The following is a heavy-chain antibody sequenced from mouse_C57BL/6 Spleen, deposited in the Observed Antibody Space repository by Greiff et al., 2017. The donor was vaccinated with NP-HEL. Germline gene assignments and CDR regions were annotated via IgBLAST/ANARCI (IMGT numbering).Heavy chain of an antibody. CDR2: IYPGDGDT. CDR1: GYAFSSSW. V-gene: IGHV1-82*01. Sequence: QVQLQQSGPELVKPGASVKISCKASGYAFSSSWMNWVKQRPGQGLEWIGRIYPGDGDTNYNGKFKGKATLTADKSSSTAYMQLSSLTSEDSAVYFCARRRGAPYFDYWGQGTTLTVSS. CDR3: ARRRGAPYFDY. J-gene: IGHJ2*01.